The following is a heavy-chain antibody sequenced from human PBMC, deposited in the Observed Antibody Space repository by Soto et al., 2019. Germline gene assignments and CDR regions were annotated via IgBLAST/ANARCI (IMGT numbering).Heavy chain of an antibody. J-gene: IGHJ5*02. V-gene: IGHV4-4*07. CDR2: IYATGTT. D-gene: IGHD1-1*01. CDR1: GASISGFY. Sequence: SETLSLTCTVSGASISGFYWSWIRKSAGKGLEWIGRIYATGTTDYNPSLKSRVMMSVDTSKKQFSLKLRSVTAADAAVYYCVRDGTKSLRDWFDTWGQGISVTVSS. CDR3: VRDGTKSLRDWFDT.